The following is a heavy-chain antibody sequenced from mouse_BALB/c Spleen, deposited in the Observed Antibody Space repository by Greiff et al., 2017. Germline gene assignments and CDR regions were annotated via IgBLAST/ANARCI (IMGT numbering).Heavy chain of an antibody. Sequence: EVQLVESGGGLVQPKGSLKLSCAASGFTFNTYAMNWVRQAPGKGLEWVARIRSKSNNYATYYADSVKDRFTISRDDSQSMLYLQMNNLKTEDTAMYYCVRQGSNYVWYFDVWGAGTTVTVSS. CDR2: IRSKSNNYAT. J-gene: IGHJ1*01. D-gene: IGHD2-5*01. CDR1: GFTFNTYA. CDR3: VRQGSNYVWYFDV. V-gene: IGHV10-1*02.